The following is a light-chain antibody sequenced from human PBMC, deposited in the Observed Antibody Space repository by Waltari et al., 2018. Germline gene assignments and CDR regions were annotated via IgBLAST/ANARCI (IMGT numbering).Light chain of an antibody. J-gene: IGKJ1*01. Sequence: DIVLTQSPGTLSLSPGERATLSCRASQSVSKYLAWYQQKPGQAPRLLIYDASTRATGIPDRFSGSGSGTDFSLTISRLEPEDFAVYYCQKYVSLPATFGQGTKVEIK. V-gene: IGKV3-20*01. CDR2: DAS. CDR1: QSVSKY. CDR3: QKYVSLPAT.